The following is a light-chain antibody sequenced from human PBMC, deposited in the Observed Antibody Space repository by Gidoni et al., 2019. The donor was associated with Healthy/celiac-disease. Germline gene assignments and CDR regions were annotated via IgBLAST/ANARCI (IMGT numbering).Light chain of an antibody. V-gene: IGKV3-20*01. CDR1: QSVSSSN. J-gene: IGKJ3*01. CDR3: QQYGSSPFT. Sequence: DIVLTQSPRTLSLSPGERATLSCRASQSVSSSNLAWYQQKPGHAPRLLINGASSRATGSPDRFSGSGSGADFTLTISRLEPEDVSVYYCQQYGSSPFTFGPGTKVEIK. CDR2: GAS.